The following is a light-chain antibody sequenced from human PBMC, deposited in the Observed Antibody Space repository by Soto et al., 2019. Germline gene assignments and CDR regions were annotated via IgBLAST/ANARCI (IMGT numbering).Light chain of an antibody. V-gene: IGLV2-14*01. J-gene: IGLJ1*01. Sequence: QSALTQPASVSASPGQSITTSCTGTSSDIGAYNYISWYQQHPGKAPKLMIYEVTNRPSGISNRFSGSRSGNTASLSISGLQAEDEADYYCSSFSSAIAFVFGTGTKVTVL. CDR1: SSDIGAYNY. CDR3: SSFSSAIAFV. CDR2: EVT.